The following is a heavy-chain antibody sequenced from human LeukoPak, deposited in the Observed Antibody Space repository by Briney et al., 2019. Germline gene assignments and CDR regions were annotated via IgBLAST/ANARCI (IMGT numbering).Heavy chain of an antibody. CDR3: ARDRDYYDSSGSRGGWFDP. CDR1: GFTFSSYA. CDR2: ISYDGSNK. V-gene: IGHV3-30*04. D-gene: IGHD3-22*01. Sequence: PGGSLRLSCAASGFTFSSYAMHWVRQAPGKGLEWVAVISYDGSNKYYADSVKGRFTISRDNSKNTLYLQMSSLRAEDTAVYYCARDRDYYDSSGSRGGWFDPWGQGTLVTVSS. J-gene: IGHJ5*02.